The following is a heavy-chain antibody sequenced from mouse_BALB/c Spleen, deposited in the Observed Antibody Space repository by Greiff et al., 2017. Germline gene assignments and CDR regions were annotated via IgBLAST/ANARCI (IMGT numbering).Heavy chain of an antibody. CDR2: IDPETGGT. V-gene: IGHV1-15*01. J-gene: IGHJ4*01. CDR1: GYTFTDYE. CDR3: TRRGGCLYAMDY. Sequence: QVHVKQSGAELVRPGASVTLSCKASGYTFTDYEMHWVKQTPVHGLEWIGAIDPETGGTAYNQKFKGKATLTADKSSSTAYMELRSLTSEDSAVYYCTRRGGCLYAMDYWGQGTSVTVSS. D-gene: IGHD1-1*02.